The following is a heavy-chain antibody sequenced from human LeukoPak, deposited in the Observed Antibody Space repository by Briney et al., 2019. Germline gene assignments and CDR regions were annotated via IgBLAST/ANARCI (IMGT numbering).Heavy chain of an antibody. CDR1: GFTVRSYA. CDR3: ARQGGYYYESSASYYFDY. Sequence: GGSLRLSCAASGFTVRSYAMSWVRQALGKGLEWVSDISGSGGSIYYADSVKGRFTISRDNSKNTLYLQMNSLRAEDTAVYYCARQGGYYYESSASYYFDYWGQGTLVTVSS. D-gene: IGHD3-22*01. J-gene: IGHJ4*02. CDR2: ISGSGGSI. V-gene: IGHV3-23*01.